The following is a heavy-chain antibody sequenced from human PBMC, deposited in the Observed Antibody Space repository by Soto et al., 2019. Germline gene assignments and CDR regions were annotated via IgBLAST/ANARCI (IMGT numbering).Heavy chain of an antibody. CDR2: IYYSGST. CDR1: GGSISSYY. V-gene: IGHV4-59*01. Sequence: SETLSLTCTVSGGSISSYYWSWIRQPPGKGLEWIGYIYYSGSTNYNPSLKSRVTISVDTTKNQFSLKLISLTAADTAVYYCARGGSGWTYDFDYWGQGTLVTVSS. J-gene: IGHJ4*02. CDR3: ARGGSGWTYDFDY. D-gene: IGHD6-19*01.